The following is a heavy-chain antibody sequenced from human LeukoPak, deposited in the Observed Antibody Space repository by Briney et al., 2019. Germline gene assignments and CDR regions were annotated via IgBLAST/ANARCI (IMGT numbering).Heavy chain of an antibody. CDR2: MNPNSGNT. CDR1: GYTFTSYD. Sequence: GASVKVSXKASGYTFTSYDINWVRQATGQGLEWMGWMNPNSGNTGYAQKFQGRVTITRNTSISTAYMELSSLRSEDTAVYYCARGRAAAGSKGYYFDYWGQGTLVTVSS. V-gene: IGHV1-8*03. CDR3: ARGRAAAGSKGYYFDY. J-gene: IGHJ4*02. D-gene: IGHD6-13*01.